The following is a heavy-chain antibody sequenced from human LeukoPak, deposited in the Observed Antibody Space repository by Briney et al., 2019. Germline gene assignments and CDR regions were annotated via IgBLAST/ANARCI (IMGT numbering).Heavy chain of an antibody. Sequence: SETLSLTCTVSGGSISSYYWSWIRQPPGKGLEWIGYIYYSGSTNYNPSLKSRVTISVDTSKNQFSLKLSSVTAADTAVYYCARHLGDYYDSSGYPYYFDYWGQGTLVTVSS. CDR3: ARHLGDYYDSSGYPYYFDY. CDR2: IYYSGST. J-gene: IGHJ4*02. V-gene: IGHV4-59*08. CDR1: GGSISSYY. D-gene: IGHD3-22*01.